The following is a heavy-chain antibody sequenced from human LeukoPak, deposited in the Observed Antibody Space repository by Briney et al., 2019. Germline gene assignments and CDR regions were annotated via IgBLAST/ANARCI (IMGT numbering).Heavy chain of an antibody. CDR3: AKGHDGSGSFDY. CDR1: GFTFSSYA. CDR2: ISGSGGST. D-gene: IGHD3-10*01. Sequence: AGGSLRLSCAASGFTFSSYAMSWVRQAPGKGLEWVSAISGSGGSTYYADSVKGRFTISRDNSKNTLYLQMNSLRAEDTAIYYCAKGHDGSGSFDYWGQGTLVTVSS. J-gene: IGHJ4*02. V-gene: IGHV3-23*01.